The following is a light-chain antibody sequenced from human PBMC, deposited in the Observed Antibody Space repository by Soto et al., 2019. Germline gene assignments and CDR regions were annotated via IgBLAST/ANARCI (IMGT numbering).Light chain of an antibody. CDR3: QQYDDLPLT. V-gene: IGKV1-33*01. J-gene: IGKJ4*01. Sequence: DIQMTQSPSSLSASVGDRVTITCQASHDISTYLNWYQQRPGKAPKLLMYDASNLETGVPSRFSGSGSGTHFSFTISSLQPEDIATYYCQQYDDLPLTFGGGTKVEIK. CDR2: DAS. CDR1: HDISTY.